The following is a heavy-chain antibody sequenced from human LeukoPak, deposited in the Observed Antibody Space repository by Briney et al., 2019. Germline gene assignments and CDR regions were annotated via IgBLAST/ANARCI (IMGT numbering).Heavy chain of an antibody. V-gene: IGHV3-7*01. CDR2: IKQDGSEK. CDR3: ARDALYSSSLGGFDY. J-gene: IGHJ4*02. D-gene: IGHD6-13*01. Sequence: GGSLRLSCAASGFTFSSYEMSWVRQAPGKGLEWVANIKQDGSEKYYVDSVKGRFTISRDNAKNSLYLQMNSLRAEDTAVYYCARDALYSSSLGGFDYWGQGTLVTVSS. CDR1: GFTFSSYE.